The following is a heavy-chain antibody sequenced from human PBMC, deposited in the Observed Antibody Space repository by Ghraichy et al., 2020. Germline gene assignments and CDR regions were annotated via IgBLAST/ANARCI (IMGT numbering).Heavy chain of an antibody. D-gene: IGHD6-19*01. CDR1: GFTFSSYA. J-gene: IGHJ4*02. CDR2: ISGSGGST. Sequence: GESLNISCAASGFTFSSYAMSWVRQAPGKGLEWVSAISGSGGSTYYADSVKGRFTISRDNSKNTLYLQMNSLRAEDTAVYYCAKLDGIAVDSNFDYWGQGTLVTVSS. V-gene: IGHV3-23*01. CDR3: AKLDGIAVDSNFDY.